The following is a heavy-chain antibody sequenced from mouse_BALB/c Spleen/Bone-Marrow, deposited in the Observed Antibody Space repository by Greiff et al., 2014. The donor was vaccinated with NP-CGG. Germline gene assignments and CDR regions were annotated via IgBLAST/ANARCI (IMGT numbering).Heavy chain of an antibody. J-gene: IGHJ2*01. CDR3: ARFGRYYFDY. V-gene: IGHV1-54*01. CDR2: INPGSGGA. CDR1: GYAFSNYL. Sequence: QVQLQQPGAELVRPGTAVNVSCKASGYAFSNYLIEWGKQRPGQGLEWIGVINPGSGGANYNEKFKGKATLTADKSSSTAYMQLSSLTSDDSAVYFCARFGRYYFDYWGQGTTLTVSS.